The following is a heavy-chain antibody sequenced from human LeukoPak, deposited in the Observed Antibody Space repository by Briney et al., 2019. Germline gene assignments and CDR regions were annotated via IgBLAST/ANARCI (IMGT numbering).Heavy chain of an antibody. CDR1: GFTFSSYA. V-gene: IGHV3-23*01. Sequence: GGSLRLSCAASGFTFSSYAMSWVRQAPGKGLEWVSGISRSGGTTYYADSVKGRFTISRDNSKNTYLQMNSLRAEDTAAYYCAKDSRSTLPRGRLDYWGQGTLVTVSS. CDR3: AKDSRSTLPRGRLDY. D-gene: IGHD2-21*02. CDR2: ISRSGGTT. J-gene: IGHJ4*02.